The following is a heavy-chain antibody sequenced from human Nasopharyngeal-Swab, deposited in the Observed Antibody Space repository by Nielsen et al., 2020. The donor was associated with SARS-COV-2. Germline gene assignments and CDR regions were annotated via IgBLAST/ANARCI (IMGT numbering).Heavy chain of an antibody. V-gene: IGHV3-30-3*01. Sequence: SCAASGFTFSSYAMHWVRQAPGKGLEWVAVISYDGSNKYYADSVKGRFTISRDNSKNTLYLQMNSLRAEDTAVYYCARGGSYDDKGGYYYMDVWGKGTTVTVSS. CDR2: ISYDGSNK. D-gene: IGHD5-18*01. J-gene: IGHJ6*03. CDR3: ARGGSYDDKGGYYYMDV. CDR1: GFTFSSYA.